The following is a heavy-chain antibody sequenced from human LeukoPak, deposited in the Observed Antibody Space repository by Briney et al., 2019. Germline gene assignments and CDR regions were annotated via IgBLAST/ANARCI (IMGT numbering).Heavy chain of an antibody. V-gene: IGHV3-23*01. CDR1: GSTFNTYA. Sequence: PGGSLRLSCAASGSTFNTYAMSWVRQAPGMGLEWLSYVSGSGGATYYAASVKGRFTISRDNSKNTVYLQMGSLRAEDTAVYYCAKNRGGTYKYYMDVWGNGTTVTVSS. J-gene: IGHJ6*03. CDR2: VSGSGGAT. CDR3: AKNRGGTYKYYMDV. D-gene: IGHD1-1*01.